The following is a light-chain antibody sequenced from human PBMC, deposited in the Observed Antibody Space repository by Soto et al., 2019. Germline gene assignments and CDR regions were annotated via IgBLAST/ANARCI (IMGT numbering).Light chain of an antibody. Sequence: EIVMTQSPATLSVSPGERATLSCRASQSVSGNLAWYQQKPGQPPRLLIYGASTRATGIPARFSGSGSGTAFTLPSRSLQSEDFAVYYCQQYNNWTLTFGGGTKVEIK. V-gene: IGKV3-15*01. CDR3: QQYNNWTLT. CDR1: QSVSGN. CDR2: GAS. J-gene: IGKJ4*01.